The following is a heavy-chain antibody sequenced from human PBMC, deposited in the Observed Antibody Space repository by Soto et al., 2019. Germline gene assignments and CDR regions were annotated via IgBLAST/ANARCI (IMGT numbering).Heavy chain of an antibody. Sequence: SSETLSLTCTVSGGSISSGGYYWSWIRQHPGKGLEWIGYIYYSGSTYYNPSLKSRVTISVDTSKNQFSLKLSSVTAADTAVYYCARDARHYDSSGYVYYYYGMDVWGQGTTVTVSS. CDR1: GGSISSGGYY. CDR2: IYYSGST. CDR3: ARDARHYDSSGYVYYYYGMDV. J-gene: IGHJ6*02. V-gene: IGHV4-31*03. D-gene: IGHD3-22*01.